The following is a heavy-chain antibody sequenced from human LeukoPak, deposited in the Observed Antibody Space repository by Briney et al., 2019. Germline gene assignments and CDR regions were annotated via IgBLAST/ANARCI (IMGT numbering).Heavy chain of an antibody. CDR1: GYTFASFG. J-gene: IGHJ4*02. D-gene: IGHD1-26*01. CDR3: AREGVATTFDY. CDR2: INTYDGST. Sequence: ASVTVSCKASGYTFASFGISWGRQAPGQGLEWMGWINTYDGSTKYAQKLQDRVTMTTDTSTTTAYMELRSLRSDDTAVYYCAREGVATTFDYWGQGTLVTVSS. V-gene: IGHV1-18*01.